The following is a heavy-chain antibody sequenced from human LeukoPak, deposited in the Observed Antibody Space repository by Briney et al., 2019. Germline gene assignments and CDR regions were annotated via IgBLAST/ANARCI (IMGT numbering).Heavy chain of an antibody. CDR3: AKGPGMATVKRYLDY. Sequence: GGSLRLSCAASGFTFDDHAMHWVRQAPGKGLEWVSGLSWNSGSIDYADSVKGRFTISRDNAKNSLYLQMNSLRAEDTALYYCAKGPGMATVKRYLDYWGQGTLVTVSS. CDR1: GFTFDDHA. D-gene: IGHD5-24*01. CDR2: LSWNSGSI. V-gene: IGHV3-9*01. J-gene: IGHJ4*02.